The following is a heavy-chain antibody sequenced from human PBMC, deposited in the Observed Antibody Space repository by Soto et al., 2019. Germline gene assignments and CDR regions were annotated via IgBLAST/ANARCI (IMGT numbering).Heavy chain of an antibody. CDR3: ARVYCSTTTCHVQAFDS. CDR1: GFTFNSYE. V-gene: IGHV3-48*03. Sequence: PGGSLRLSCAASGFTFNSYEMNWFRQAPGKGLEWISYISSAGDSSYYADSVKSRFTISRDNAKNSLYLQMNSLRVEDTAVYYCARVYCSTTTCHVQAFDSWGQGTLVTVSS. CDR2: ISSAGDSS. J-gene: IGHJ4*02. D-gene: IGHD2-2*01.